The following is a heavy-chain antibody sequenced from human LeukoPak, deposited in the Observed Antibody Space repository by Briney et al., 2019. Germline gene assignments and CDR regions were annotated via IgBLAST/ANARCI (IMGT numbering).Heavy chain of an antibody. CDR3: ARSYDFWSGLDY. J-gene: IGHJ4*02. D-gene: IGHD3-3*01. CDR1: GFTFSSYA. CDR2: ISYDGSNK. V-gene: IGHV3-30-3*01. Sequence: QTGGSLRLSCAASGFTFSSYAMHWVRQAPGKGLEWVAVISYDGSNKYYADSVKGRFTISRDNSKNTLYLQMNSLRAEDTAVYYCARSYDFWSGLDYWGQGTLVTVSS.